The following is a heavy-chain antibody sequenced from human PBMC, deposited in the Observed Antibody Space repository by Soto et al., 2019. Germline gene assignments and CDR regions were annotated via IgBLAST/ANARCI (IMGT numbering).Heavy chain of an antibody. CDR3: AKDLAFVAVAFDY. CDR2: IYYSGST. D-gene: IGHD6-19*01. J-gene: IGHJ4*02. CDR1: GGSISSYY. Sequence: SETLSLTCTVSGGSISSYYWSWIRQPPGKGLEWIGYIYYSGSTNYNPSLKSRVTISVDTSKNTLYLQMNSLRAEDTAVYYCAKDLAFVAVAFDYWGQGTLVTVSS. V-gene: IGHV4-59*12.